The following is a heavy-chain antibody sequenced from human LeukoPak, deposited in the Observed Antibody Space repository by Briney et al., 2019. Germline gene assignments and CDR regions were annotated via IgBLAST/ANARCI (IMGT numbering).Heavy chain of an antibody. D-gene: IGHD4-23*01. CDR2: ISVPSDST. V-gene: IGHV3-23*01. J-gene: IGHJ4*02. CDR3: AKASGGSSERF. Sequence: LPGGSLRLLCAASGFTFCNYAMNWVRQAPGERLECVSAISVPSDSTYYAHSVKGRFTISRDNSKNTLYLQMNSLRAEDTAVYYCAKASGGSSERFWGQGTLVSVSS. CDR1: GFTFCNYA.